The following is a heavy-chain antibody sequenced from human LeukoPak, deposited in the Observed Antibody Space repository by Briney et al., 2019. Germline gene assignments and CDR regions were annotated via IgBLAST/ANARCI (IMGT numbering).Heavy chain of an antibody. D-gene: IGHD3-22*01. V-gene: IGHV3-48*03. Sequence: GGSLRLSCAASGFTFSSYEMNLVRQAPGKGLEWVSYISSSGSTIYYADSVEGRFTISRDNAKNSLYLQMNSLRAEDTAVYYCSVYDSSGYKTFDYWGQGTLVTVSS. J-gene: IGHJ4*02. CDR1: GFTFSSYE. CDR2: ISSSGSTI. CDR3: SVYDSSGYKTFDY.